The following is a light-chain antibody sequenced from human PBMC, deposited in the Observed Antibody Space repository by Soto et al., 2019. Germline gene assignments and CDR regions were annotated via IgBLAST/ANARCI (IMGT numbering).Light chain of an antibody. J-gene: IGKJ5*01. CDR2: GAS. CDR1: QTITTY. Sequence: EIVLTQSPATLSLSPGERATLSCRASQTITTYLAWYQQKPGLPPRLLIYGASNRATGIPARFSGSGSGTDFTLTISSLEPEDFAVYYCQQCNNWPPEITFGQGTRLEI. CDR3: QQCNNWPPEIT. V-gene: IGKV3-11*01.